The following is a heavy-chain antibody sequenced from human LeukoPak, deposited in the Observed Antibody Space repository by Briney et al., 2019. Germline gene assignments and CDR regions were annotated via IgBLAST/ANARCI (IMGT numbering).Heavy chain of an antibody. J-gene: IGHJ4*02. CDR3: AKEAERGYSGYSGSPFDY. CDR1: GFTFSSYA. Sequence: PGGSLRLSCAASGFTFSSYAMSWVRQAPGKGLEWVSAIIGSGGSTYYADSVKGRFTISRDNSKNTLYLQMNSLRAEDTAVYYCAKEAERGYSGYSGSPFDYWGQGTLVTVSS. D-gene: IGHD5-12*01. CDR2: IIGSGGST. V-gene: IGHV3-23*01.